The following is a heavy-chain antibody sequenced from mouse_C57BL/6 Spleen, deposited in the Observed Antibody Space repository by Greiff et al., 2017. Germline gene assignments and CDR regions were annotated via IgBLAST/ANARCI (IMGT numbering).Heavy chain of an antibody. CDR1: GFNIKVYY. J-gene: IGHJ4*01. CDR3: ARSTGNCYAMDY. CDR2: IDPEDGET. V-gene: IGHV14-2*01. Sequence: EVQLQQSGAELVKPGASVKLSCTASGFNIKVYYMHWVKQRTEQGLEWFGRIDPEDGETKYAPKFQGKATITANTSSNTAYLQLSSLTSEDTAVYYGARSTGNCYAMDYWGQEASVTVSS. D-gene: IGHD2-1*01.